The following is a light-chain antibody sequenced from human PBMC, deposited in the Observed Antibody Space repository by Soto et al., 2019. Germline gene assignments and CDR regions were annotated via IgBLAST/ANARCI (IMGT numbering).Light chain of an antibody. CDR1: QGIANY. Sequence: DIRLTQSPASLSASVGDRVTITCRSNQGIANYLAWFQQKPGKVPKILISAASTLQSGVPSRFSATGPGIEFTPSISSLHPEDVATYYCLKYNGVPWTFGHGTEV. CDR2: AAS. CDR3: LKYNGVPWT. J-gene: IGKJ1*01. V-gene: IGKV1-27*01.